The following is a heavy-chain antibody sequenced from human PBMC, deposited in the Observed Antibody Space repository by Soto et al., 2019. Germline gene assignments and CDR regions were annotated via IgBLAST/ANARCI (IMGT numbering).Heavy chain of an antibody. D-gene: IGHD6-6*01. CDR2: INHSGST. V-gene: IGHV4-34*01. Sequence: SETLALTCAVSGGCFSGYYWSWIRQPPGKGLEWIGEINHSGSTNYNPSLKSRVTISVDTSKNQFSLKLSSVTAADTAVYYCARRGVGARRINWFDPWGQGTLVTVSS. J-gene: IGHJ5*02. CDR1: GGCFSGYY. CDR3: ARRGVGARRINWFDP.